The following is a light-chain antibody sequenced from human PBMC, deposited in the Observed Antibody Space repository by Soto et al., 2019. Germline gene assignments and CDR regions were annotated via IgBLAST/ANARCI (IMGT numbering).Light chain of an antibody. CDR1: SSDIGIYKY. J-gene: IGLJ1*01. Sequence: QSALTQPASVSGSPGQSIAISCTGSSSDIGIYKYVSWYQQHPGKVPKLIIYEVTNRPSGVSNRFSGSKSGNTASLTISGVQAEDEADYYCSSYTTSSTRVFGPGTKLTVL. CDR2: EVT. V-gene: IGLV2-14*01. CDR3: SSYTTSSTRV.